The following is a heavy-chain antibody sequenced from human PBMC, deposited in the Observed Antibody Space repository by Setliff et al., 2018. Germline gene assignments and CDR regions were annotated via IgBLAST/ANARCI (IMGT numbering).Heavy chain of an antibody. J-gene: IGHJ4*02. CDR2: ISDSGGNT. Sequence: PGGSLRLSCAASGFTFSSYAMTWVRQAPGKGLQWVSAISDSGGNTYYADSVKGRFTISRDNSKNTVYLQMNSLRAEDTAVYYCARAHSSTLSVHDYWGQGTLVTVSS. CDR3: ARAHSSTLSVHDY. V-gene: IGHV3-23*01. D-gene: IGHD2-2*01. CDR1: GFTFSSYA.